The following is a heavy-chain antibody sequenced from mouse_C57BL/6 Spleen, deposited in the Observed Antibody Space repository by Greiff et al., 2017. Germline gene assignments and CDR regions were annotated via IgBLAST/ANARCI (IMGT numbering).Heavy chain of an antibody. J-gene: IGHJ4*01. CDR2: FYPGSGSI. V-gene: IGHV1-62-2*01. Sequence: VQLVESGAELVKPGASVKLSCKASGYTFTEYTIHWVKQRSGQGLEWIGWFYPGSGSIKYNEKFKDKATLTADKSSSTVYMELSRLTSEDSAVYFCARHEIGPMTYGNLYAMDYWGQGTSVTVSS. CDR1: GYTFTEYT. CDR3: ARHEIGPMTYGNLYAMDY. D-gene: IGHD2-1*01.